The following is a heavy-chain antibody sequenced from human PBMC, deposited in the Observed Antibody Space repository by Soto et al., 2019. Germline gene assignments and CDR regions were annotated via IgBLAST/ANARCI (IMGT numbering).Heavy chain of an antibody. CDR2: ISGSGGST. CDR1: GFTFSSYA. V-gene: IGHV3-23*01. J-gene: IGHJ6*03. CDR3: AKGASFKYYDFWSGYQGPTWCMDV. D-gene: IGHD3-3*01. Sequence: GGSLRLSCAASGFTFSSYAMSWVRQAPGKGLEWVSAISGSGGSTYYADSVKGRFTISRDNSKNTLYLQMNSLRAEDTAVYYCAKGASFKYYDFWSGYQGPTWCMDVWGKGTTVTVSS.